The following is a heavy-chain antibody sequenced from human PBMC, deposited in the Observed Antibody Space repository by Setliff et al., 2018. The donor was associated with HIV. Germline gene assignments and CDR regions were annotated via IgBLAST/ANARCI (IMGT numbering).Heavy chain of an antibody. D-gene: IGHD2-15*01. CDR3: ARGGFNHAFDI. Sequence: PGGSLKLSCVASGFTFGPFWMHWVRQAPGKGLVWVSRINTDGSSATYADSVKGRFTNSRDNAKSTVYLQMGSLSADDTAVYYCARGGFNHAFDIWGQGTMVTVSS. J-gene: IGHJ3*02. V-gene: IGHV3-74*03. CDR2: INTDGSSA. CDR1: GFTFGPFW.